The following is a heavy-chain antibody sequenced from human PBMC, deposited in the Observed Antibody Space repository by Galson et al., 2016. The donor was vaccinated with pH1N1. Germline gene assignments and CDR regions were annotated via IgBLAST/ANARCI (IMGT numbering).Heavy chain of an antibody. J-gene: IGHJ4*02. Sequence: LSLTCNVSGGSVSSGHYYWSWIRQFPGKGLEWIGYSFYSGTTKYNPSLENRVVISLDTSRNQCTLKLTSVSAADTAVYYCARETPYDFWGGYFDSWGPAILVTVSS. CDR2: SFYSGTT. V-gene: IGHV4-61*01. D-gene: IGHD3-3*01. CDR3: ARETPYDFWGGYFDS. CDR1: GGSVSSGHYY.